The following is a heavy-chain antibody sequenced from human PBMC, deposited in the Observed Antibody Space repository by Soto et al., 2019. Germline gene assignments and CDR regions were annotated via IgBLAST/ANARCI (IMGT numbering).Heavy chain of an antibody. Sequence: QVQLVESGGGVVQPGRSLRLSCAASGFTFSSYAMHWVRQVPGKGLEWVAVISYDASNKYYADSVKGRFTISRDNSKNTLYLQMNSLRAEDTAVYYCARPLWRDDYNWGYFDLWGRGTLVTVSS. CDR3: ARPLWRDDYNWGYFDL. CDR1: GFTFSSYA. J-gene: IGHJ2*01. V-gene: IGHV3-30-3*01. D-gene: IGHD4-4*01. CDR2: ISYDASNK.